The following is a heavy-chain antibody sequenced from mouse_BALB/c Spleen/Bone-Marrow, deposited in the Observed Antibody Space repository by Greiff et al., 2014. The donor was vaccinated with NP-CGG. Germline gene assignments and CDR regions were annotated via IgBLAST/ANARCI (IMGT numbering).Heavy chain of an antibody. J-gene: IGHJ4*01. V-gene: IGHV14-3*02. CDR1: GFNIKDTY. Sequence: VQLKESGAELVKPGASVKLSCTASGFNIKDTYMHWVKQRPEQGLGWIGRIDPANGNTKYDPKFQGKATITADTSSNTAYLQLSSLTSEDTAVYYCAIYYGNYYAMDYWGQGTSVTVSS. D-gene: IGHD2-1*01. CDR2: IDPANGNT. CDR3: AIYYGNYYAMDY.